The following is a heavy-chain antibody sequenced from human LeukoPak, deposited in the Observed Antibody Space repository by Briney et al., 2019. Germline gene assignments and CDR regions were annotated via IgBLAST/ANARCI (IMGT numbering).Heavy chain of an antibody. CDR3: ARDYGGNSGWFDP. CDR1: GYTLASYD. V-gene: IGHV1-8*01. Sequence: ASVKVSCKASGYTLASYDINWVRQATGQGLEWMGWMNPNSGTTGYAQKFQDRSTLTRDTSISTAYMELSSLTSDDTAVYYCARDYGGNSGWFDPWGQGTLVTVSS. D-gene: IGHD4-23*01. CDR2: MNPNSGTT. J-gene: IGHJ5*02.